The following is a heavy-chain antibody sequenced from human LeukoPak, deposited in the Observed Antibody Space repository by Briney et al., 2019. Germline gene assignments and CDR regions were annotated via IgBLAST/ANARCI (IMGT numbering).Heavy chain of an antibody. CDR1: GFTFSSYA. CDR3: AKDFSYGDGYNRDFDY. J-gene: IGHJ4*02. V-gene: IGHV3-23*01. D-gene: IGHD5-24*01. Sequence: GGSLRLSCAASGFTFSSYAMSWVRQAPGKGLEWVSAISGSGGSTYYADSVRRRFTISRDNSRNTLYLQMNSLRAEDTAVYYCAKDFSYGDGYNRDFDYWGQGTLVTVSS. CDR2: ISGSGGST.